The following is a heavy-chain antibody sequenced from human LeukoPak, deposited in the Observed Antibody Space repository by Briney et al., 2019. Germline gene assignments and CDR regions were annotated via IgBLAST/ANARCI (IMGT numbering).Heavy chain of an antibody. CDR2: ISGRGGSN. CDR1: GFTFSSYG. J-gene: IGHJ6*03. Sequence: GGSLRLSRAVSGFTFSSYGMSWVRQAPGKGLEWVSAISGRGGSNFYADSVKGRFTISRDIAKNTLYLQMNSLRDEDTAVYYCAKAATFYDYIWCTYGIVESYMDLWGKGTTVTVSS. V-gene: IGHV3-23*01. D-gene: IGHD3-16*01. CDR3: AKAATFYDYIWCTYGIVESYMDL.